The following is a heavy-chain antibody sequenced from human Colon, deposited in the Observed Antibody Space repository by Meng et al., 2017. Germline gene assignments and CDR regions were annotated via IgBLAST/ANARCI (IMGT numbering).Heavy chain of an antibody. V-gene: IGHV3-74*01. CDR1: GFTFSMYW. J-gene: IGHJ6*02. CDR3: ARVSDSYGAYV. CDR2: VNGDASTA. Sequence: GESLKISCAASGFTFSMYWMYWVRQVPGKGLVWVSRVNGDASTANYADFVKDRFTISRDNAPNIVYLQMNSMTAEASAVYYRARVSDSYGAYVWGQGTTVTVSS.